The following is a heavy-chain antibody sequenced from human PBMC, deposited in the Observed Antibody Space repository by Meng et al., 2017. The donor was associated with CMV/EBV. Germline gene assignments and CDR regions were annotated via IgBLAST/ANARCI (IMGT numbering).Heavy chain of an antibody. CDR1: GGSVSSGSYY. D-gene: IGHD3-10*01. V-gene: IGHV4-61*01. CDR2: IYYSGST. J-gene: IGHJ6*02. Sequence: SETLSLTCTVSGGSVSSGSYYWSWIRQPPGKGLEWIGYIYYSGSTNYNPSLKSRVTISVDTSKNQFSLKLSSVTAADTAVYYCARDQMVRGVYYYYYGMGVWGQGTTITVSS. CDR3: ARDQMVRGVYYYYYGMGV.